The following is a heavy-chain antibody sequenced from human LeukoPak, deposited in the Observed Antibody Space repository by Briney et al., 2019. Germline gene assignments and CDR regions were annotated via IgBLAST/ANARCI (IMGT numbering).Heavy chain of an antibody. J-gene: IGHJ1*01. V-gene: IGHV4-59*01. D-gene: IGHD5-18*01. CDR3: ARVSRQEYSYGFLFVS. CDR1: SGSISSYY. Sequence: SETLSLTCTVSSGSISSYYWSWIRQPPGKELEWIWSIYYSGSTTYNPSLRSRVTMSVYTSKNQFSLKLTSVTAADTAVYYCARVSRQEYSYGFLFVSWGQGTLVTVS. CDR2: IYYSGST.